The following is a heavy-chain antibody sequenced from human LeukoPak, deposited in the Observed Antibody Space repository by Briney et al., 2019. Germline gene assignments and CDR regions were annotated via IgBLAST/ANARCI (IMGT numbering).Heavy chain of an antibody. V-gene: IGHV4-59*01. J-gene: IGHJ4*02. CDR1: GGSISSYY. CDR3: ARVQSSYSGYDD. CDR2: IYYSGST. Sequence: PSETLSLTCTVSGGSISSYYWSWIRQPPGKGLEWIGYIYYSGSTNYNPSLKSRVTISVDTSKNQFSLKLSSVTAADTAVYYCARVQSSYSGYDDWGQGTLVTVSS. D-gene: IGHD5-12*01.